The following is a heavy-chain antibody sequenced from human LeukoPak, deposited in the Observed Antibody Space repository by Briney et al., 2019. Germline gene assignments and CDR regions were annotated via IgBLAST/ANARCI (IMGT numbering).Heavy chain of an antibody. V-gene: IGHV3-23*01. CDR3: AKEFDSSGYFDY. CDR2: IGGSGDST. CDR1: GFTFRSFA. Sequence: GGSLILSCAASGFTFRSFAMSWVRQAPGKGLEWVSAIGGSGDSTYYPDSVKGRFTISRDNSKNTLYLQMSSLRAEDTAVYYCAKEFDSSGYFDYWGQGTLVTVSS. J-gene: IGHJ4*02. D-gene: IGHD3-22*01.